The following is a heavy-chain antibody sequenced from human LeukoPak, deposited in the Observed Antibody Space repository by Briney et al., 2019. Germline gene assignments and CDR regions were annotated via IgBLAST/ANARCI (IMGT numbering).Heavy chain of an antibody. D-gene: IGHD4-17*01. Sequence: GGSLRLSRTASGFTFSSYSMSWVRQGPGTGLEWVSAISGSGDTTFYADSVKGRFTISRDNTKKTLYLQVNSLRAEDTAVYFCAKELTTERTPGVDSWGQGTPVTVSS. V-gene: IGHV3-23*01. CDR2: ISGSGDTT. J-gene: IGHJ4*02. CDR1: GFTFSSYS. CDR3: AKELTTERTPGVDS.